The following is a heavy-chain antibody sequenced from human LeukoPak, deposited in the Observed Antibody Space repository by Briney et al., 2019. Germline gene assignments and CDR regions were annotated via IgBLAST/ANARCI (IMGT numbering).Heavy chain of an antibody. J-gene: IGHJ5*02. D-gene: IGHD3-10*01. CDR2: IYYSGST. V-gene: IGHV4-59*01. Sequence: SETLSLTCTVSGGSITSYYWSWIRQPPGKGLEWIGYIYYSGSTNYDPSLKSRVTISVDTSKNQFSLKLSSVTAADTAVYYCARGGVNYKIAGPWGQGALVTVSS. CDR3: ARGGVNYKIAGP. CDR1: GGSITSYY.